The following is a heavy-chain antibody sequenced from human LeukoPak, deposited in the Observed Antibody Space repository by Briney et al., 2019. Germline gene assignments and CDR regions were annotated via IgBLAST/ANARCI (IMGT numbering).Heavy chain of an antibody. V-gene: IGHV3-21*01. CDR2: ISSSSSYI. J-gene: IGHJ6*02. CDR1: GFTFSSYN. CDR3: ARGRSSGPYYYGMDV. Sequence: GGSLRLSCAASGFTFSSYNMNWVRQAPGKGLEWVSSISSSSSYIYYADSVRGRFTISRDNAKNSLYLQMNSLRAEDTAVYYCARGRSSGPYYYGMDVWGQGTTVTVSS. D-gene: IGHD3-22*01.